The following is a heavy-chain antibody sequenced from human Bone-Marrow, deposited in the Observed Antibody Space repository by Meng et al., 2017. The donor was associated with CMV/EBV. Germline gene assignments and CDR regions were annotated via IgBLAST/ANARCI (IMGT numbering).Heavy chain of an antibody. D-gene: IGHD2-2*02. J-gene: IGHJ3*02. CDR1: GYTFTSYD. CDR2: INPSGGST. CDR3: ARSSDQLLYSEAFDI. Sequence: ASVKVSCKASGYTFTSYDMHWVRQAPGQGLEWMGIINPSGGSTSYAQKFQGRVTMTRDTSTSTVYMELSSLRSEDTAVYYCARSSDQLLYSEAFDIWGQGTMVTVSS. V-gene: IGHV1-46*01.